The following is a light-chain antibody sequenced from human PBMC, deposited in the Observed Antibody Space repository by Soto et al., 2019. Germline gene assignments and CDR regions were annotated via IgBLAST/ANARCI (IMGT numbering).Light chain of an antibody. CDR2: DVS. J-gene: IGLJ1*01. Sequence: QSVLTQPASVSGSPGQSITISCTGTSSDVGGYNYVSWYQQHPGKAPKLMIYDVSNRPSGVSNRFSGSKSGNTASLTISGLQAEDEADYYCGLYTSSSTGVFGTGTTVTV. CDR1: SSDVGGYNY. CDR3: GLYTSSSTGV. V-gene: IGLV2-14*01.